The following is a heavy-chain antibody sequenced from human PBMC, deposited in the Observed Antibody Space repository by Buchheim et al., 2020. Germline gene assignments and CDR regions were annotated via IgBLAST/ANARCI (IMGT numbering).Heavy chain of an antibody. Sequence: EVQLVESGGGLVQPGGSLRLSCAASGFTFSSYWMSWVRQAPGKGLEWVANIKQDGSEKYYVDSVKGRFPIYRDNAKNSLYLQMNSLRAEDTAVYYCARVGPYYDFWSGYYTEYFQHWGQGTL. CDR2: IKQDGSEK. D-gene: IGHD3-3*01. CDR3: ARVGPYYDFWSGYYTEYFQH. J-gene: IGHJ1*01. V-gene: IGHV3-7*01. CDR1: GFTFSSYW.